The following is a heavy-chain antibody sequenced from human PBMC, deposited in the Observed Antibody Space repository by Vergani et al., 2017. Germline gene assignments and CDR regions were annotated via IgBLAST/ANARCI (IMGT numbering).Heavy chain of an antibody. D-gene: IGHD6-19*01. CDR3: AKVRGRDSSVWSPPDWYFDL. Sequence: EVQLLESGGGLVQPGGSLRLSCAASGFTFSSYAMSWVRQAPGKGLEWVSAISGSGGSTYYADSVKGRFTISRDNSKNTLYLQMNSLRAEATAVYYCAKVRGRDSSVWSPPDWYFDLWGRGTLVTVSS. CDR1: GFTFSSYA. V-gene: IGHV3-23*01. CDR2: ISGSGGST. J-gene: IGHJ2*01.